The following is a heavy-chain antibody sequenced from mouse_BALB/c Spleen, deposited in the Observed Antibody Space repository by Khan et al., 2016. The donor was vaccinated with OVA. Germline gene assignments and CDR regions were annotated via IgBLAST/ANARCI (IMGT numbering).Heavy chain of an antibody. Sequence: EVQLQESGPGLVKPSQSLSLTCTVTGYSITSDHAWNWIRQFPGNKLEWMGYISYSGSTSYNPSLKSRISITRDTSKNQFFLQLNSVTTEDTATYYCASSYDYEGGTMDYWGQGTSVTVSS. CDR2: ISYSGST. J-gene: IGHJ4*01. D-gene: IGHD2-4*01. V-gene: IGHV3-2*02. CDR3: ASSYDYEGGTMDY. CDR1: GYSITSDHA.